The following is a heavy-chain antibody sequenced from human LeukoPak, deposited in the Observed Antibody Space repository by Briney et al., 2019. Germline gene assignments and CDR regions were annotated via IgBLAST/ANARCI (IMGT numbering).Heavy chain of an antibody. CDR1: GFTFSSYA. V-gene: IGHV3-33*01. D-gene: IGHD5-18*01. J-gene: IGHJ4*02. Sequence: GRSLRLSCAASGFTFSSYAMHWVRQAPGKGLEWVAVIWYDGSNKYYADSVKGRFTISRDNSKNTLYLQMNSLRAEDTAVYYCARDAGYSYGYLFDYWGQGTLVTVSS. CDR3: ARDAGYSYGYLFDY. CDR2: IWYDGSNK.